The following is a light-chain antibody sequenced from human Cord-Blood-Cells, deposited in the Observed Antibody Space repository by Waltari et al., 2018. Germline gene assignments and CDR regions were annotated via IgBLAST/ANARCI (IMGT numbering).Light chain of an antibody. V-gene: IGKV3-15*01. CDR1: QSVSSN. CDR2: GAS. CDR3: KQYNNWPPYT. J-gene: IGKJ2*01. Sequence: EIVMTQSPATLSVSPGERATLSCRASQSVSSNLAWYQQKPGQAPRLLIYGASTRATGIPARFSGSGSGTEFTLTISSLQSEDFAVYYYKQYNNWPPYTFGQGTKLEIK.